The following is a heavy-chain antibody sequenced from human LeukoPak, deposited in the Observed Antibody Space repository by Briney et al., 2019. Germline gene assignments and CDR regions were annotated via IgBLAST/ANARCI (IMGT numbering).Heavy chain of an antibody. CDR2: IGSSGATI. J-gene: IGHJ6*02. D-gene: IGHD3-10*01. Sequence: GALRLSCAASGFTFTKFAMSWVRQAPGKGPEWVSGIGSSGATIFYADSVKGRFTISRDNSKNTVYLEMNNLRAEDTAIYYCAKISVGPLSRPTHVSLYYGMDVWGQGTTVTVSS. V-gene: IGHV3-23*01. CDR1: GFTFTKFA. CDR3: AKISVGPLSRPTHVSLYYGMDV.